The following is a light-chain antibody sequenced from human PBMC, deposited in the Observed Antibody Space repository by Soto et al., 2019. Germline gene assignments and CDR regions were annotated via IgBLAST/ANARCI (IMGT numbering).Light chain of an antibody. V-gene: IGKV3-11*01. CDR2: DAF. Sequence: ENALTQFPVTLSLSPGERATLSCRASQNAHTSLAWYRQKPGQAPRLLIYDAFKRAAGIPARFSGSGSGTDFTLTISSLEPEDSGIYYCQDRSNWPLFTFGGGTKVDIK. CDR1: QNAHTS. J-gene: IGKJ4*01. CDR3: QDRSNWPLFT.